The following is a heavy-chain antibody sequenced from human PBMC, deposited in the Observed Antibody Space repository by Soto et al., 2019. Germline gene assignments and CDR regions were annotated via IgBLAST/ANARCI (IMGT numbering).Heavy chain of an antibody. CDR3: ARGLDSGDYQASFDH. CDR1: GGSCSGYY. CDR2: INHSGST. J-gene: IGHJ4*01. V-gene: IGHV4-34*01. D-gene: IGHD4-17*01. Sequence: LSLTCAGYGGSCSGYYCGWIRQPPGKGLEWIGEINHSGSTNYNQSLQSRVTISVDTSKNQFSLKLNSMTAADTAVYYCARGLDSGDYQASFDHCRQDTLVT.